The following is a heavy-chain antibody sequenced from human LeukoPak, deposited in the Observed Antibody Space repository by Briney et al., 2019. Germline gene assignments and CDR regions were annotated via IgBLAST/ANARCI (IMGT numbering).Heavy chain of an antibody. CDR3: ARVAAMASPPHYGMDV. D-gene: IGHD5-18*01. CDR1: GYTFASYA. V-gene: IGHV1-3*01. J-gene: IGHJ6*02. Sequence: ASVKISCKASGYTFASYAMHWVRQAPGQRLEWMGWINAGNGNTKYSQKFQGRVTITRDTSASTAYMELSSLRSEDTAVYYCARVAAMASPPHYGMDVWGQGTTVTVSS. CDR2: INAGNGNT.